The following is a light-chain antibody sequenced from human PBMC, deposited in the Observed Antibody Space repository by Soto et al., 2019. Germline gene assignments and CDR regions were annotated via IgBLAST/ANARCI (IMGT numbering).Light chain of an antibody. CDR2: GNS. J-gene: IGLJ2*01. V-gene: IGLV1-40*01. CDR1: SSNIGAGYD. Sequence: QAVLTQPPSVSGAPGQRVTISCTGSSSNIGAGYDVHWYQQLPGTAPKLLICGNSNRPSGVPDRFSGSKSGTSASLAITGLQAEDEAEYYCQSYDSSLSGVVFGGGTTLTVL. CDR3: QSYDSSLSGVV.